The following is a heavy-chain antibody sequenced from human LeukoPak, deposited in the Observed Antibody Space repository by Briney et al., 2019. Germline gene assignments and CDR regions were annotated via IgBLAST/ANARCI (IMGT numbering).Heavy chain of an antibody. J-gene: IGHJ3*02. Sequence: PSETLSLTCTVSGGSISSYYWSWIRQPAGKGLEWIGRIHTSGSTNYNPSLKSRVTMSVDTSKNQFSLKLSSVTAADTAVYYCARESYYYDSSGWPDAFDIWGQGTMVTVSS. CDR2: IHTSGST. D-gene: IGHD3-22*01. CDR1: GGSISSYY. V-gene: IGHV4-4*07. CDR3: ARESYYYDSSGWPDAFDI.